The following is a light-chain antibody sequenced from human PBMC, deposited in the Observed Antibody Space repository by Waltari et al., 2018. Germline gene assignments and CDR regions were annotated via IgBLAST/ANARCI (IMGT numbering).Light chain of an antibody. CDR1: GSDIGGFNY. Sequence: QSALTQPASVSGSPGQSITISCSGTGSDIGGFNYVSWYQQRPGKAPNLLIYGFSQRPPGVSVRVAGCRSGNRPSLTISGRQAEDDSDYYCCSYTTTTTGVFGGGTKLTVL. CDR2: GFS. CDR3: CSYTTTTTGV. V-gene: IGLV2-14*03. J-gene: IGLJ3*02.